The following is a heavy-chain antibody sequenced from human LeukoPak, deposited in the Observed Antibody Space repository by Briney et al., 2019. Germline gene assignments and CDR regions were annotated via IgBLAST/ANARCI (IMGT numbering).Heavy chain of an antibody. CDR1: GFTFSSYS. CDR3: ARDYSGYSNY. V-gene: IGHV3-21*01. Sequence: RSGGSLRLSCAASGFTFSSYSMNWVRQAPGKGLEWVSSISSDSNYIYYADSVKGRFTISRDNARNSLYLQMNSLRAEDTAVYYCARDYSGYSNYWGQGTLVTVSS. CDR2: ISSDSNYI. J-gene: IGHJ4*02. D-gene: IGHD4-11*01.